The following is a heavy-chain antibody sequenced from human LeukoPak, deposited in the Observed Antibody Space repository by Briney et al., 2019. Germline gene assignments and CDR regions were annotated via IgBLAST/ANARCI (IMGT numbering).Heavy chain of an antibody. V-gene: IGHV4-31*03. CDR3: ARGSPHWFDP. CDR2: IYYSGST. J-gene: IGHJ5*02. CDR1: GGSISSGGYY. Sequence: PSETLSLTCTVSGGSISSGGYYWSWIRQHPGKGLEWIGYIYYSGSTYYNPSLKSRVTISVDTSKNQFSLKLSSVTAADTAVYYCARGSPHWFDPWGQGTLVTVPS.